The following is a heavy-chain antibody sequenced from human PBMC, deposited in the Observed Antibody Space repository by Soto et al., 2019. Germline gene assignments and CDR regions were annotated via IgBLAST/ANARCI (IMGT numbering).Heavy chain of an antibody. V-gene: IGHV4-39*01. J-gene: IGHJ4*02. D-gene: IGHD6-13*01. CDR3: ARRTINISNWYFAF. CDR1: GGSISTISSDIYY. Sequence: SETLSLTCAVSGGSISTISSDIYYWGWIRQPPGKGLEWIGSLYHSGSAYYNPSLKSRVTISVDTSKNQFSLKLSSVTAADTAFYSCARRTINISNWYFAFWGQGTLVTVSS. CDR2: LYHSGSA.